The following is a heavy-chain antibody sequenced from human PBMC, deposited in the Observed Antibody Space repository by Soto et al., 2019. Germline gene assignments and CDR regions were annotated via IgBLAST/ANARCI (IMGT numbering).Heavy chain of an antibody. CDR2: ISSSSSYI. J-gene: IGHJ3*02. CDR3: ARDVNIVVVVAATLGAFDI. D-gene: IGHD2-15*01. CDR1: GFTFISYS. V-gene: IGHV3-21*01. Sequence: PGGSLRLSCAASGFTFISYSMNWVRQAPWKGLEWVSSISSSSSYIYYADSVKGRFTISRDNAKNSLYLQMNSLRAEDTAVYYCARDVNIVVVVAATLGAFDIWGQGTMVTVS.